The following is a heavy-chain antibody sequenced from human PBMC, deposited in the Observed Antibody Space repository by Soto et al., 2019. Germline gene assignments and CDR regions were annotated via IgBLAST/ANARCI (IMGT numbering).Heavy chain of an antibody. V-gene: IGHV4-39*01. CDR1: GGSISSSSYY. Sequence: QLQLQESGPGLVKPSETLSLTCTVSGGSISSSSYYWGWIRQPPGKGLEWIGSIYYSGSTYYNPSLKSRVTTSVAQSLRPFSLKPSSVTAADTAVYYCAFERRSFYSCGLDVWGQVTTVTVSS. J-gene: IGHJ6*02. CDR3: AFERRSFYSCGLDV. CDR2: IYYSGST.